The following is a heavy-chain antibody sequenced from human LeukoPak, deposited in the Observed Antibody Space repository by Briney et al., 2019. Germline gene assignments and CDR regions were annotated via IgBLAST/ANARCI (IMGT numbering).Heavy chain of an antibody. Sequence: SQTLSLTCTVSGGSISSGDYYWSWIRQPPGKGLEWIGYMYYSGSTYYNPSLKSRVTISVDTSKNQFSLKLSSVTAADTAVYYCARRVLYDSLVVGQSSADGMDVWGQGTTVTVSS. CDR2: MYYSGST. CDR3: ARRVLYDSLVVGQSSADGMDV. V-gene: IGHV4-30-4*01. J-gene: IGHJ6*02. CDR1: GGSISSGDYY. D-gene: IGHD2-2*01.